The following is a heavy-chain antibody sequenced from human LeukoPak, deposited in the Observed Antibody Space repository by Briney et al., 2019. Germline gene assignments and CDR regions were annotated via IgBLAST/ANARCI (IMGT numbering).Heavy chain of an antibody. CDR1: GFTFSSYA. CDR2: IRDSGTST. CDR3: AKGQMGSSYCSGGSCHPYYFDY. V-gene: IGHV3-23*01. J-gene: IGHJ4*02. Sequence: GGSLRLSCAASGFTFSSYAMSWVRQAPGKGLEWVSGIRDSGTSTYYADSVKGRFTISRDNSKNTLYLQMNSLRAEDTAVYYCAKGQMGSSYCSGGSCHPYYFDYWGQGTLVTVSS. D-gene: IGHD2-15*01.